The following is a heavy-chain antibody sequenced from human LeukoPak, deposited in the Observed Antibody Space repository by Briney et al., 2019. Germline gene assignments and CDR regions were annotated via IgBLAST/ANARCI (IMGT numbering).Heavy chain of an antibody. D-gene: IGHD4-11*01. J-gene: IGHJ6*03. V-gene: IGHV3-20*04. CDR1: GFTFDDYG. Sequence: GGSLRLSCAASGFTFDDYGMSWVRQAPGKGLEWVSGINWNGVTTRYADSVKGRFTISRDNAKNSLYLQMNSLRAEDTAFYYCARERGGDYSNYYYYYSMDVWGKGATVTVSS. CDR2: INWNGVTT. CDR3: ARERGGDYSNYYYYYSMDV.